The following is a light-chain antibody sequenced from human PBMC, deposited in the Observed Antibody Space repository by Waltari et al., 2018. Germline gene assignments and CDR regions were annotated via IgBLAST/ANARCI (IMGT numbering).Light chain of an antibody. CDR3: QQAYSFPLT. J-gene: IGKJ4*01. CDR1: QSFTSTY. Sequence: EIVLTQSPGTLSLSPGERATLSCRASQSFTSTYLAWYQQKPGRSPRLLIYGASSRATGVPDRFSGGGSATDFTLTITRLEPEDFATYYCQQAYSFPLTFGGGTKVEIK. CDR2: GAS. V-gene: IGKV3-20*01.